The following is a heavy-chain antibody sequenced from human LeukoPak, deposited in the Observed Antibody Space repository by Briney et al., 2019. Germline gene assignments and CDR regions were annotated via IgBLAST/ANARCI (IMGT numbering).Heavy chain of an antibody. V-gene: IGHV3-11*04. CDR1: GFIFSDYY. CDR2: ISGNGDNR. Sequence: PGGSLRLSCAASGFIFSDYYMTWVRQAPGKGLEWVSFISGNGDNRQYADSVKGRFTISRDNAQNSLYLQMHSLRVEDTAVYYCGRAPPGSTDVWGKGTTVTVSS. CDR3: GRAPPGSTDV. J-gene: IGHJ6*04. D-gene: IGHD2-2*01.